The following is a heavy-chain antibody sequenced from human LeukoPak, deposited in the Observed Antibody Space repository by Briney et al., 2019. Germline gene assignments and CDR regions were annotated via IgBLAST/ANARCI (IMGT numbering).Heavy chain of an antibody. Sequence: ASVKVSCKASGYTFTGYYMHWVRQAPGQGLEWMGWINPNSGGTNYAQKFQGWVTMTRDTSISTAYMELSRLRSGDTAVYYCARGQQWLVEGDYFDYWGQGTLVTVSS. CDR2: INPNSGGT. V-gene: IGHV1-2*04. D-gene: IGHD6-19*01. CDR3: ARGQQWLVEGDYFDY. CDR1: GYTFTGYY. J-gene: IGHJ4*02.